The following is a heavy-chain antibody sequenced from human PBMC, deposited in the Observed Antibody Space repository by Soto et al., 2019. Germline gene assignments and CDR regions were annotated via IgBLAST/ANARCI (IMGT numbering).Heavy chain of an antibody. CDR1: GFTFSSYG. CDR2: IWYDGSNK. D-gene: IGHD6-13*01. CDR3: AKDPTQQLPAHYGMDV. V-gene: IGHV3-33*06. J-gene: IGHJ6*02. Sequence: QVQLVESGGGVVQPGRSLRLSCAASGFTFSSYGMHWVRQAPGKGLEWVAVIWYDGSNKYYADSVKGRFTISRDNSKNTLYLQMNSLRAEDTAVYYCAKDPTQQLPAHYGMDVWGQGTTVTVSS.